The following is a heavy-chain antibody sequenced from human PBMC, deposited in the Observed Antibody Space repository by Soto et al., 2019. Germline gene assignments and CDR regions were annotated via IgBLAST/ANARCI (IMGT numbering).Heavy chain of an antibody. CDR3: ARDQARAQFDY. J-gene: IGHJ4*02. V-gene: IGHV1-18*01. CDR1: GYTFTSYG. CDR2: INAYNGNT. Sequence: QVQLVQSGAEVKKPGASVKVSCKASGYTFTSYGISWVRQAPGQGLEWMGWINAYNGNTKYAQKLQGRVTMTTDTTPSTACMELRSLRSDDTAVYYCARDQARAQFDYWGQGTLVTVSS. D-gene: IGHD1-26*01.